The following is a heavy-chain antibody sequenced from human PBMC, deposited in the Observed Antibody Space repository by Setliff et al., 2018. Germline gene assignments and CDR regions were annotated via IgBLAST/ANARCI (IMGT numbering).Heavy chain of an antibody. CDR3: VRLVRYCSKTACQRISGAEL. CDR2: MSAYNGMT. Sequence: ASVKVSCKASGYSFSESIVSWVRQAPGLGLEWMGWMSAYNGMTHSAQNFQGRVTLTTDTSTNMGYLEVRGLTSDDTALYYCVRLVRYCSKTACQRISGAELWGQGTLVTVSS. D-gene: IGHD3-10*01. V-gene: IGHV1-18*01. J-gene: IGHJ4*02. CDR1: GYSFSESI.